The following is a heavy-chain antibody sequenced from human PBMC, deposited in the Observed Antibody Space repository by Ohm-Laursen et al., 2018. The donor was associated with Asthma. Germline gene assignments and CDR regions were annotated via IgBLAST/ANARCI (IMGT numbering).Heavy chain of an antibody. CDR2: ISYDGSNK. Sequence: SSLRLSCSASGFTFSSYGMHWVRQAPGKGLEWVAVISYDGSNKYYADSVKGRFTISRDNSKNTLYLQMNSLRAEDTAVYYCANLNWNGPDYWGQGTLVTVSS. D-gene: IGHD1-1*01. CDR3: ANLNWNGPDY. V-gene: IGHV3-30*18. J-gene: IGHJ4*02. CDR1: GFTFSSYG.